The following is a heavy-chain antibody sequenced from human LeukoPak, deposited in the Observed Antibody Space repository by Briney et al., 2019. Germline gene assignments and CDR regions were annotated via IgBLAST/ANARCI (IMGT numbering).Heavy chain of an antibody. V-gene: IGHV3-11*04. CDR2: ISSSGSTI. D-gene: IGHD3-10*01. CDR3: AREANYYGSESYYDY. Sequence: GGSLRLSCAASGFTFSDYYMSWIRQAPGKGLEWVSYISSSGSTIYYADSVKGRFTISRDNAKNSLYLQMNSLRAEDTAVYYCAREANYYGSESYYDYWGQGTLVTVSS. J-gene: IGHJ4*02. CDR1: GFTFSDYY.